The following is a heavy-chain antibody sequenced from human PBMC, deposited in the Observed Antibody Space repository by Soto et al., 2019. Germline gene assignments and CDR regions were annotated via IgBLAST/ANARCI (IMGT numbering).Heavy chain of an antibody. D-gene: IGHD3-22*01. CDR2: INHSGST. Sequence: SETLSLTCAVYDGSFSGYYWSWIRQPPGKGLEWIGEINHSGSTNYNPSLKSRVTISVDTSKNQFSLKLTSVTAADAALYYCARDFFDSSDYTTNWFDPWGQGTLVTVSS. J-gene: IGHJ5*02. V-gene: IGHV4-34*01. CDR1: DGSFSGYY. CDR3: ARDFFDSSDYTTNWFDP.